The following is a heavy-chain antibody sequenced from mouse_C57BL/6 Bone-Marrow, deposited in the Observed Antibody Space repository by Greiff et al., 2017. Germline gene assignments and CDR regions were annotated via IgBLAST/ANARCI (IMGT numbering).Heavy chain of an antibody. CDR1: GYTFTSYW. J-gene: IGHJ1*03. V-gene: IGHV1-74*01. Sequence: QVQLQQPGAELVKPGASVKMSCKASGYTFTSYWMHWVKQRPGQGLEWIGRIHPSGSHTNYNHKFKGKAILTVDTSSSTAYMQLSSLTSEDSAVYYGAIKALYYDGRGWYFDGWGKGTTVTVSS. CDR3: AIKALYYDGRGWYFDG. CDR2: IHPSGSHT. D-gene: IGHD1-1*01.